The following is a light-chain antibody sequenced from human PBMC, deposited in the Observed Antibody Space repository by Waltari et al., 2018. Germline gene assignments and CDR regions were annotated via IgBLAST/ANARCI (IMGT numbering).Light chain of an antibody. CDR2: QAS. CDR3: QQYIAYWT. Sequence: DFQTTQSPPILSASVGDRVTITCRASQSVGRLLAWYQQKPGRAPKLLIYQASNLESGVPSRFSGAGSGTEFTLTISSLQPDDFATYCCQQYIAYWTFGQGTKVQSK. V-gene: IGKV1-5*03. J-gene: IGKJ1*01. CDR1: QSVGRL.